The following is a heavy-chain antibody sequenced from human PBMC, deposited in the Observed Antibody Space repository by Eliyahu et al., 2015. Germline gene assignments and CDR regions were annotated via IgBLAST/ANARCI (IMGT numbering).Heavy chain of an antibody. V-gene: IGHV3-48*03. D-gene: IGHD3-9*01. J-gene: IGHJ4*02. Sequence: EVQLVESGGGLVQPGGSLXXSXATSXFTFEDVEMNXVRQAPGKGLEWVSYISSAGNYIYYADSVKGRFTISRDNAENRLYLQMNSLTREDTALYYCATINGNFDYWGQGTLVTVSS. CDR3: ATINGNFDY. CDR2: ISSAGNYI. CDR1: XFTFEDVE.